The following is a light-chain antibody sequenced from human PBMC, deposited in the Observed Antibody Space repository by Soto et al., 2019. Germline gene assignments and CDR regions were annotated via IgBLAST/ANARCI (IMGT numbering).Light chain of an antibody. Sequence: QSALTQPASVSGSPGQSFTISCTGTTSDVGGYEYVSWYQQHPGKAPKLMIYEVSTRPSGVSNRFSGSKSGTTASLTISGLQAEDEADYYCSSYTSSSPYVFGSGTKVTVL. CDR1: TSDVGGYEY. V-gene: IGLV2-14*01. CDR2: EVS. CDR3: SSYTSSSPYV. J-gene: IGLJ1*01.